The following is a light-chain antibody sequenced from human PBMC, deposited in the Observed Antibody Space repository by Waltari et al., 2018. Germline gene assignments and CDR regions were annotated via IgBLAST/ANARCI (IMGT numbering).Light chain of an antibody. CDR2: EVS. CDR3: SSFAGSSQML. V-gene: IGLV2-8*01. CDR1: SSDVGGFAY. Sequence: QSALTQPPSASGSPGQSVTISCTGTSSDVGGFAYVPWYQQHPGKVPILMIYEVSKPPSGVPVRFSGSKSCNTASLTVSGLQVEDEADYYCSSFAGSSQMLFGGGTKLTVL. J-gene: IGLJ2*01.